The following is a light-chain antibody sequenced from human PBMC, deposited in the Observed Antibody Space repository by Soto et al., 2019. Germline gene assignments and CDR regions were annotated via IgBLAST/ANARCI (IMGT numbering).Light chain of an antibody. CDR1: QSISSC. CDR2: QTS. CDR3: QDYSSCSGLS. Sequence: DIQMTQSPSTLSASVGDRVTITCRASQSISSCLSWYQQKPGKAPKLLIYQTSTFKRGVPSRFSGSGSGTAFTLTISSRQHDDFAAYYYQDYSSCSGLSFGGGTKVEIK. J-gene: IGKJ4*01. V-gene: IGKV1-5*03.